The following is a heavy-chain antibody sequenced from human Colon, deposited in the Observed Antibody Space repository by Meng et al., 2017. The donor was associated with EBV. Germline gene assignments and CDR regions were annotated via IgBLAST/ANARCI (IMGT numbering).Heavy chain of an antibody. J-gene: IGHJ4*02. CDR3: TDVGGDMI. CDR2: IKRASDGGTT. V-gene: IGHV3-15*01. CDR1: GFTFTNSH. D-gene: IGHD3-10*01. Sequence: EGGLVGSGGGLVKPGASLRLSCAASGFTFTNSHMTWVRQAPGKGLEWVGRIKRASDGGTTDYAAPVKGRFTISRDDSKSTVYLQMNSLKSEDTGVYYCTDVGGDMIWGQGTLVTVFS.